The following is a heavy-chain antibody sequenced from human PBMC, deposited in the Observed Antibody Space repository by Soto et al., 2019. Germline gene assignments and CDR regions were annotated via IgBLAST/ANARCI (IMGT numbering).Heavy chain of an antibody. J-gene: IGHJ3*02. CDR2: IYYAGTT. V-gene: IGHV4-4*08. CDR1: GGSFSPNY. CDR3: AREENLDYYDSSGYRPGDAFDI. D-gene: IGHD3-22*01. Sequence: SETLSLTCTVSGGSFSPNYWAWIRQPPGKGLEWIGYIYYAGTTSYNPSLKSRVSITLETSKSQFSLRLTSVTASDTAVYYCAREENLDYYDSSGYRPGDAFDIWGQGTMVTVSS.